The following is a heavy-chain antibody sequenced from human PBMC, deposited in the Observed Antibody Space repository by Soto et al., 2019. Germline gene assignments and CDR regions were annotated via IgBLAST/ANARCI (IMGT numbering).Heavy chain of an antibody. D-gene: IGHD4-17*01. J-gene: IGHJ1*01. CDR1: GFTFSRYA. Sequence: QVQVVESGGRVVQPGGSLRLSCEGSGFTFSRYAMHWVRQAPGGGLEWVAVISRDGSTTYYGDFVKGRFTVSRDNAKNSVFLSMTSLRADDTAVFYCARSRNGAVPDSIKIWGQGTLVTVSS. CDR3: ARSRNGAVPDSIKI. V-gene: IGHV3-30-3*01. CDR2: ISRDGSTT.